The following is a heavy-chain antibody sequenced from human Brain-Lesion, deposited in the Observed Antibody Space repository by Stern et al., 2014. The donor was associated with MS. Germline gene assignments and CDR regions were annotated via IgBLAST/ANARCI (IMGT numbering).Heavy chain of an antibody. D-gene: IGHD2-2*01. V-gene: IGHV4-61*02. J-gene: IGHJ6*02. CDR3: ARGRVVPGFQYYATDV. CDR1: GGSISSGGYY. CDR2: IFNSGTP. Sequence: QVQLQQSGPGLVKPSQTLSLSCTVSGGSISSGGYYWSWIRQPAGKGLEWIGRIFNSGTPTYTPPLKSRVPISIATPKNQFSLRLNPMTAADTAVYYCARGRVVPGFQYYATDVWGQGTTVIVSS.